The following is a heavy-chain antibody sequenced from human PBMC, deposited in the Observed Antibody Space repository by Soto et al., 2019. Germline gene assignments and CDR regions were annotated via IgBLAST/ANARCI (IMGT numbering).Heavy chain of an antibody. CDR1: GVTFSDYY. V-gene: IGHV3-11*06. CDR3: ATVRYYYDTSGYYHYYFDY. J-gene: IGHJ4*02. D-gene: IGHD3-22*01. Sequence: QVQLVESGGGLVKPGGSLRLSCAASGVTFSDYYMIWIRQAPAQGLEWVSYISSSSGYTTYADSVKGRFTISRDNAKNSLYLQMNSLRAEDTAVYYCATVRYYYDTSGYYHYYFDYWGQGTLVTVTS. CDR2: ISSSSGYT.